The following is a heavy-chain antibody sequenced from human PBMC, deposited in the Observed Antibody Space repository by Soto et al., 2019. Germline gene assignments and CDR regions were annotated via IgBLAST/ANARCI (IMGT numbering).Heavy chain of an antibody. CDR1: GGSFSGYY. J-gene: IGHJ5*02. CDR3: ARGKVTIFGVVIIRGFDT. V-gene: IGHV4-34*01. CDR2: INHSGST. Sequence: PSETLSLTCAVYGGSFSGYYWSWIRQPPGKGLEWVGEINHSGSTNYNPSLKSRVTISVDTSKNQFSLKLSSVTAADTAVYYCARGKVTIFGVVIIRGFDTWGQGTLVTVSS. D-gene: IGHD3-3*01.